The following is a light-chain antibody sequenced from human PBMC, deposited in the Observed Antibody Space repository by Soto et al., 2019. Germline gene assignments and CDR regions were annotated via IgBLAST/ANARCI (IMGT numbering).Light chain of an antibody. Sequence: QSALTQPASVSVSPGQSITISCTGTSSDIGAYTYVSWYQQHPGKAPKLLIYEVTNRPSGVSNRFSGSKSGNTASLTISGLQAEDEADYYCSSYTSGGTLVLGGGTQLTVL. J-gene: IGLJ2*01. CDR1: SSDIGAYTY. CDR3: SSYTSGGTLV. CDR2: EVT. V-gene: IGLV2-14*01.